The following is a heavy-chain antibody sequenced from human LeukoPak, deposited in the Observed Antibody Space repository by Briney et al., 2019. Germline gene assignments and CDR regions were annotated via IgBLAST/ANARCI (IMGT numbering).Heavy chain of an antibody. CDR1: GFTFSIYA. CDR3: VKESSGGADAFDI. Sequence: GGSLRLSCASSGFTFSIYAMSWVRQAPGKGLEWVSGSSGSGGGTYYAGSVKGRFTLSRDNFKNTLYLQMNSLRVEDTAIYYCVKESSGGADAFDIWGQGTMVTVSS. J-gene: IGHJ3*02. CDR2: SSGSGGGT. V-gene: IGHV3-23*01. D-gene: IGHD6-19*01.